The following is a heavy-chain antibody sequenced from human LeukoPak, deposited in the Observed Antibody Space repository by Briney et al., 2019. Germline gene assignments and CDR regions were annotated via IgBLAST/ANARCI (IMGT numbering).Heavy chain of an antibody. CDR3: ARHGDIVVVPAAVYAFDI. D-gene: IGHD2-2*01. CDR2: IYCSGST. J-gene: IGHJ3*02. V-gene: IGHV4-59*08. CDR1: GGSISSYY. Sequence: PSETLSLTCTVSGGSISSYYWSWIRQPPGKGLEWIGYIYCSGSTNYNPSLKSRVTISVDTSKNQFSLKLSSVTAADTAVYYCARHGDIVVVPAAVYAFDIWGQGTMVTVSS.